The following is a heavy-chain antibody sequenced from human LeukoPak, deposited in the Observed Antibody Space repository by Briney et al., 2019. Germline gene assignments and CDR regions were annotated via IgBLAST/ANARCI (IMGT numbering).Heavy chain of an antibody. V-gene: IGHV3-7*01. CDR1: GFTFSSSW. CDR2: IKQDGSEK. J-gene: IGHJ3*02. CDR3: ARVGAFWSGYPTDAFDI. Sequence: GGSLRLSCVASGFTFSSSWMTWVRQAPGMGLEWVANIKQDGSEKYYVDSVKGRFTISRDNAKNSLYLQMNSLRAEDTAVYYCARVGAFWSGYPTDAFDIWGQGTMVTVSS. D-gene: IGHD3-3*01.